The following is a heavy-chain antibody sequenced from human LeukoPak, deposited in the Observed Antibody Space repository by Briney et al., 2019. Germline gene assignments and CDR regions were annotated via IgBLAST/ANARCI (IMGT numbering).Heavy chain of an antibody. D-gene: IGHD1-26*01. CDR1: GYTFTGYY. CDR2: INPNSGGT. CDR3: ARAGLYSGSYGY. V-gene: IGHV1-2*02. J-gene: IGHJ4*02. Sequence: ASVKVSCTASGYTFTGYYMHWVRQAPGQGLEWMGWINPNSGGTNYAQKFQGRVTMTRDTSISTAYMELSRLRSDDTAVYYCARAGLYSGSYGYWGQGTLVTVSS.